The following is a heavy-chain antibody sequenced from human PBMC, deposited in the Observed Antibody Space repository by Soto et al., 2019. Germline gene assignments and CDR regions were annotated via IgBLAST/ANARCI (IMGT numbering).Heavy chain of an antibody. CDR3: ERKGSDLTFDY. J-gene: IGHJ4*02. CDR1: GFSFSSYG. Sequence: QVQLVESGGGVVQPGRSLRLSCAASGFSFSSYGMHWVRQGPGKGLEWVAFIWYDGTKKYYADSVKGRFTISRDNSQNILYLQMNSLRAEDTAVYYCERKGSDLTFDYWGQGALVTVSS. V-gene: IGHV3-33*01. CDR2: IWYDGTKK.